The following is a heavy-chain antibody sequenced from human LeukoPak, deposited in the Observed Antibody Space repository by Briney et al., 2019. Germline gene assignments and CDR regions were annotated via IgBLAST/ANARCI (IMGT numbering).Heavy chain of an antibody. V-gene: IGHV4-59*01. Sequence: PSETLSLTCTVSGGSINYDDWSWIRQPPGKGLEWIGYIHYSGSTKYSPSRKSRVTISIDTSNKQFSLKLTFVTAADTALYYCAKDGSSYGSGVIYYFDYWGHGTLVTVSS. CDR2: IHYSGST. D-gene: IGHD3-10*01. J-gene: IGHJ4*01. CDR1: GGSINYDD. CDR3: AKDGSSYGSGVIYYFDY.